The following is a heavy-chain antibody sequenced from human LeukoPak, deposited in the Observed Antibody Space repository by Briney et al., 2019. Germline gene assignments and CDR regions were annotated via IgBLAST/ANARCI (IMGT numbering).Heavy chain of an antibody. CDR1: RYSISSGYY. CDR2: IYHSGST. J-gene: IGHJ4*02. D-gene: IGHD6-19*01. Sequence: SETLSVTCAVSRYSISSGYYWGWIRQPPGKGLEWIGSIYHSGSTYYNPSLKSRVTISVDTSKNQFSLKLNSVTAADTAVYYCARIAVAARLDYWGQRTLVTVPS. V-gene: IGHV4-38-2*01. CDR3: ARIAVAARLDY.